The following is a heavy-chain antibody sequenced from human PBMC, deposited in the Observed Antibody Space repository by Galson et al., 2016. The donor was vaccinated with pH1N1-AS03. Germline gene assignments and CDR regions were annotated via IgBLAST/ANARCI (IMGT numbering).Heavy chain of an antibody. V-gene: IGHV1-24*01. CDR2: FDPEDGEA. Sequence: SVKVSCKVSGYTLTELSMHWVRPGPGKGLEWMGGFDPEDGEAIYAQKFQGRVTLTVDTSTDTAYMEVSRLKSEDTAVYYCATGLSVAGTPYEYYGVDVWGQGTTVIVSS. J-gene: IGHJ6*02. CDR1: GYTLTELS. CDR3: ATGLSVAGTPYEYYGVDV. D-gene: IGHD6-19*01.